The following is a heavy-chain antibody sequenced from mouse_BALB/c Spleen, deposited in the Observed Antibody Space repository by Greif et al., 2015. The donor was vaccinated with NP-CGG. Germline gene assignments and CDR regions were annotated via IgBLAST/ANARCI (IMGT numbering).Heavy chain of an antibody. Sequence: EVMLVESGGGLVKPGGSLKLSCAASGFTFSSYAMSWVRQTPEKRLEWVATISSGGSYTYYPDSVKGRFTISSDNAKNTLYLQMSSLRSEDTAMYYCARTPVRRDWYFDVWGAGTTVTVSS. CDR3: ARTPVRRDWYFDV. CDR2: ISSGGSYT. CDR1: GFTFSSYA. J-gene: IGHJ1*01. D-gene: IGHD2-14*01. V-gene: IGHV5-9-1*01.